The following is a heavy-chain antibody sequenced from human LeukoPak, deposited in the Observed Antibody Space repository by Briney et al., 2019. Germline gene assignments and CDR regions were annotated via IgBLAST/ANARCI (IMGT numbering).Heavy chain of an antibody. CDR2: ISSSSSTI. J-gene: IGHJ4*02. V-gene: IGHV3-48*02. D-gene: IGHD5-24*01. CDR3: ARGASRGFDY. CDR1: GFTFSTYS. Sequence: PGGSLRLSCAASGFTFSTYSMNWVRQPPGKGLEWVSYISSSSSTIYYADSVKGRFTISRDNAKNSLYLQMNSLRDEDTAVFYCARGASRGFDYWGQGTLVTVSS.